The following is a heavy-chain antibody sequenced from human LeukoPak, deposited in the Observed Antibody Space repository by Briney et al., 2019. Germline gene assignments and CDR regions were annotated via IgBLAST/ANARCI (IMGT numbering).Heavy chain of an antibody. CDR2: IYHSGST. V-gene: IGHV4-4*02. Sequence: KSSGTLSLTCAVSGGSISSSNWWSWVRQPPGKGLEWIGEIYHSGSTNYNPSLESRVTISVDTSKNQFSLKLNSVTAADTAVYYCARASLRGTPTWFDPWGQGTLVTVSS. CDR3: ARASLRGTPTWFDP. CDR1: GGSISSSNW. J-gene: IGHJ5*02.